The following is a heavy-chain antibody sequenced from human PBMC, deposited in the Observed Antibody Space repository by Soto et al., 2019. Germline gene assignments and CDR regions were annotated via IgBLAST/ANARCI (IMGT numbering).Heavy chain of an antibody. V-gene: IGHV3-9*01. Sequence: EVQLVESGGGLVQPGRSLRLSCAASGFTFEDYAMHWVRQAPGKGLEWVSGLDWNSGGIDYADSVKGRFIISRDNAKNSLYLQMNSLRAEDTALYYCAKLRYSADTGNFDYWGQGTLVTVSS. CDR2: LDWNSGGI. CDR1: GFTFEDYA. D-gene: IGHD5-12*01. CDR3: AKLRYSADTGNFDY. J-gene: IGHJ4*02.